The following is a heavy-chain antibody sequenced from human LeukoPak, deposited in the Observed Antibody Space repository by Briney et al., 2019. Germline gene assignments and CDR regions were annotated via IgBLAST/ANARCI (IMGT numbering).Heavy chain of an antibody. CDR1: GFTFSSYA. CDR3: AKEQWLGRTFYGLDV. Sequence: GGSQRLSCAASGFTFSSYAMSWVRQAPGKGPEWVSGISGNGGSTNYADSVKGRLTISRDNSKNTLFLQMNSLRAEDTAVYYCAKEQWLGRTFYGLDVWGQGTTVTVSS. D-gene: IGHD6-19*01. CDR2: ISGNGGST. V-gene: IGHV3-23*01. J-gene: IGHJ6*02.